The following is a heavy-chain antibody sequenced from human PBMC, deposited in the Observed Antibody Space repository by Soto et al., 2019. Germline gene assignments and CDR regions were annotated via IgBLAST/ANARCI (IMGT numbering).Heavy chain of an antibody. CDR3: ARVGALWFGEGGDY. V-gene: IGHV4-39*01. Sequence: QLQLQESGPGLVKPSETLSLTCTVSGGSISSSSYYWGWIRQPPGKGLEWIGSIYYSGSTYYNPSLKSRGTISVDTSKNQFSLKLSSVTAADTAVYYCARVGALWFGEGGDYWGQGTLVTVSS. J-gene: IGHJ4*02. D-gene: IGHD3-10*01. CDR1: GGSISSSSYY. CDR2: IYYSGST.